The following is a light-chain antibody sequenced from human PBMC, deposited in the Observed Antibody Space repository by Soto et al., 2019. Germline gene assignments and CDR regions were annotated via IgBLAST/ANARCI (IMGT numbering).Light chain of an antibody. V-gene: IGKV1-39*01. CDR3: HQSFSSPPWT. Sequence: DIQMTQSTSSLSASVGDSVTITCRASQNIKTYLNWYQQKPGKAPNLLIYAASRLHSGVPARFSGSGSGTDFTLTISSLQPEDFATYYCHQSFSSPPWTFGQGTKVEIK. CDR1: QNIKTY. CDR2: AAS. J-gene: IGKJ1*01.